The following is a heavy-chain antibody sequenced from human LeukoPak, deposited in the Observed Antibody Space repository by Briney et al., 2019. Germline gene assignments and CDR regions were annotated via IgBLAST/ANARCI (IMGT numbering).Heavy chain of an antibody. D-gene: IGHD3-22*01. CDR3: ARTDYYDSRSPSHY. Sequence: PGGSLRLSCAASGFTFDDYGMSWVRQAPGKGLEWVSGINWNGGSTGYADSVKGRFTISRDNAKNSLYLQMNSLRAEDTALYYCARTDYYDSRSPSHYWGQGTLVTVSS. CDR1: GFTFDDYG. V-gene: IGHV3-20*04. J-gene: IGHJ4*02. CDR2: INWNGGST.